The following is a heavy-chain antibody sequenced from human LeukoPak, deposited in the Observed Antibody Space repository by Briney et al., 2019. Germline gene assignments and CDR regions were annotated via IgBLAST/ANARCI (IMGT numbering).Heavy chain of an antibody. Sequence: GGSLRLSCAASGLTFYSYGMHWVRQAPGKGLEWVAVISYDGSNKYYADSVKGRFTISRDNSKNTLYLQMNSLRAEDTAVYYCASEGIAAAADIWGQGTMVTVSS. D-gene: IGHD6-13*01. CDR2: ISYDGSNK. CDR3: ASEGIAAAADI. CDR1: GLTFYSYG. V-gene: IGHV3-30*03. J-gene: IGHJ3*02.